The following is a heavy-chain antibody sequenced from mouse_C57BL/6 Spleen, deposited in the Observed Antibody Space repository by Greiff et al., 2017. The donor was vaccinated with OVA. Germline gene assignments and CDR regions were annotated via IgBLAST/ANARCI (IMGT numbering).Heavy chain of an antibody. Sequence: EVKLMESGGGLVQPGRSLSLSCAASGFTFTDYYMSWVRQPPGKALEWLGFIRNKANGYTTEYSASVKGRFTISRDNSQSILYLQMNALRAEDSATDYCARALYGNYGDYYAMDYWGQGTSVTVSS. CDR2: IRNKANGYTT. D-gene: IGHD2-1*01. V-gene: IGHV7-3*01. CDR3: ARALYGNYGDYYAMDY. CDR1: GFTFTDYY. J-gene: IGHJ4*01.